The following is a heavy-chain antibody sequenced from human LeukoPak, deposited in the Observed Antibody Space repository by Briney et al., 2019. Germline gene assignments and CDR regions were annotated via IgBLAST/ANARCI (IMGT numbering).Heavy chain of an antibody. CDR3: VRYCNGGSCYRAAFDV. J-gene: IGHJ3*01. V-gene: IGHV3-33*01. CDR2: IWYDGGKK. D-gene: IGHD2-15*01. Sequence: PGRSLRLSCAASGFTFSDYGMYWVSQAPGKGLEWVALIWYDGGKKYYTDSVRGRFTISRDNSKNTLYLQMDSLRAEDTAVYYCVRYCNGGSCYRAAFDVWGPGTMVTVSS. CDR1: GFTFSDYG.